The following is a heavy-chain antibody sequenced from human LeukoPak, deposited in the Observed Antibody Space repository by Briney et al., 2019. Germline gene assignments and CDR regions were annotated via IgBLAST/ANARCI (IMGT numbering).Heavy chain of an antibody. D-gene: IGHD3-10*01. V-gene: IGHV4-34*01. CDR1: GGSFSGYC. Sequence: SETLSLTCAVYGGSFSGYCWSWIRQPPGKGLEWIGEINHSGSTNYNPSLKSRVTISVDTSKNQFSLKLSSVTAADTAVYYCASEAYYYGSGRSGDDAFDICGHGTMVTVSS. CDR3: ASEAYYYGSGRSGDDAFDI. J-gene: IGHJ3*02. CDR2: INHSGST.